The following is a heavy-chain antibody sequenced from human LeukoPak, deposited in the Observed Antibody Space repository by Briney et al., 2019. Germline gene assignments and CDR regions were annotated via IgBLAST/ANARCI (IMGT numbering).Heavy chain of an antibody. D-gene: IGHD6-13*01. Sequence: GGSLRLSCAASGFTFSTSWMHWVHQAPGKGLVWVSRINGDGSTTGYADSVKGRFTISRDNTKNTLYLHMNSLRAEDTAVYYCASSSISAAPFDPWGQGTLVTVSS. CDR1: GFTFSTSW. CDR2: INGDGSTT. CDR3: ASSSISAAPFDP. J-gene: IGHJ5*02. V-gene: IGHV3-74*01.